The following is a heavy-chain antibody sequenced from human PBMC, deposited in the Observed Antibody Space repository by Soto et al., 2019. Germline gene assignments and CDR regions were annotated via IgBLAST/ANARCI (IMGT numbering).Heavy chain of an antibody. D-gene: IGHD1-7*01. CDR2: IYYSGST. CDR3: ARQRFGWNYWFDP. Sequence: SETLSLTCTVSGGSISSYYWSWIRQPPGKGLEWIGYIYYSGSTNYNPSLKSRVNISVDTSKNQFSLNMSSVTAANTAVYYCARQRFGWNYWFDPWGQGTLVTVSS. V-gene: IGHV4-59*08. J-gene: IGHJ5*02. CDR1: GGSISSYY.